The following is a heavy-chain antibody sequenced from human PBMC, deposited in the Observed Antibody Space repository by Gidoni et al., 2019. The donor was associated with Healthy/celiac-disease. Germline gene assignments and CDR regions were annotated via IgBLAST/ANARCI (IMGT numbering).Heavy chain of an antibody. CDR3: ARGRVVLMVYAPLAYYGMDV. J-gene: IGHJ6*02. D-gene: IGHD2-8*01. CDR1: GYTFTSYD. CDR2: MNPNSGNT. Sequence: QVQLVQSGAEVKKPGASVKVSCKASGYTFTSYDINWVRQATGQGLEWMGWMNPNSGNTGYAQKFQGRVTMTRNTSISTAYMELSSLRSEDTAVYYCARGRVVLMVYAPLAYYGMDVWGQGTTVTVSS. V-gene: IGHV1-8*01.